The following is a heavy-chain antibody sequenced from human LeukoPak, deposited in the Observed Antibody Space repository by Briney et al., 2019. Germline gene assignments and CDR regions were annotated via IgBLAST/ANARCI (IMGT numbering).Heavy chain of an antibody. V-gene: IGHV3-21*01. CDR3: ARDNWYYYDSSGYSLDY. CDR1: GFTFSSYS. J-gene: IGHJ4*02. Sequence: GGSLRLSCAASGFTFSSYSMNWVRQAPGKGLEWVSSISSSSSYIYYADSVKGRFTISRDNAKNSLYLQMNSLRAEDTAVYYCARDNWYYYDSSGYSLDYWGQGTLVTVSS. D-gene: IGHD3-22*01. CDR2: ISSSSSYI.